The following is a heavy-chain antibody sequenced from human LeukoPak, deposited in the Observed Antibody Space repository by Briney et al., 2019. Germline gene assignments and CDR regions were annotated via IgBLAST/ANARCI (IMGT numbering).Heavy chain of an antibody. CDR2: TSSSDAGT. CDR1: GFALSSYA. CDR3: ARDASFDY. Sequence: GGSLRLSCAASGFALSSYAMSWVRQAPGKGLEWVSATSSSDAGTYHAESVRGRFTISRDNSKNTLYLQMNSLRAEDTAVYYCARDASFDYWGQGTLVTVSS. J-gene: IGHJ4*02. V-gene: IGHV3-23*01.